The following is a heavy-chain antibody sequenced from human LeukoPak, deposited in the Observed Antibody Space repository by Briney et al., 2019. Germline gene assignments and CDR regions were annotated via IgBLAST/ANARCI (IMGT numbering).Heavy chain of an antibody. CDR3: AKDVEDGSGTLIGY. D-gene: IGHD3-10*01. Sequence: GGSLRLSCAASGFSFSSYWLHWVRQAPGKGLEWVSTISGSGGNTFYSDSVEGRFTISRDISKNMLYLQMKSLRAEDTAVYYCAKDVEDGSGTLIGYWGQGTLVTVSS. CDR1: GFSFSSYW. CDR2: ISGSGGNT. V-gene: IGHV3-23*01. J-gene: IGHJ4*02.